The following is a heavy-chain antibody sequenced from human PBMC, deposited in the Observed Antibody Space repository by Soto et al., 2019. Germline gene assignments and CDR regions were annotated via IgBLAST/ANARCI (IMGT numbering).Heavy chain of an antibody. J-gene: IGHJ4*01. CDR1: GFTFSSYA. V-gene: IGHV3-30-3*01. CDR2: ISYDGSNK. Sequence: LRLSCAASGFTFSSYAMHWVRQAPGKGLEWVAVISYDGSNKYYADSVKGRFTISRDNSKNTLYLQMNSLRAEDTAVYYCARVLLSMVSSTWFDYRGHLTLVTVCS. D-gene: IGHD2-15*01. CDR3: ARVLLSMVSSTWFDY.